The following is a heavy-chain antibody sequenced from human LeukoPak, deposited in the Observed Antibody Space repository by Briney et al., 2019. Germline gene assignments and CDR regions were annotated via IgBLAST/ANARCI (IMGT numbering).Heavy chain of an antibody. CDR2: IKHKRDGGTT. Sequence: GGSLRPSCAASGFSDAWMSWVRQAPGKGLEWVGRIKHKRDGGTTDYAAPVKGRFTISRDDSKNMLYLEMNSLKIEDTAVYYCTTVTMVRDYDYWGQGTLVTVSS. CDR1: GFSDAW. V-gene: IGHV3-15*01. CDR3: TTVTMVRDYDY. D-gene: IGHD3-10*01. J-gene: IGHJ4*02.